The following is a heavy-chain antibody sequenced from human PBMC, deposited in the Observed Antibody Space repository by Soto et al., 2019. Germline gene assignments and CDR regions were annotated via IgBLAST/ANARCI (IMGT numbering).Heavy chain of an antibody. J-gene: IGHJ6*02. Sequence: PSETLSLTCSVSGGSIMSYYCIFIRHSPYKWLEWIGYFYHSGNSNYNPSLKSRVTISVDTSKNQLSLSLRSVTAADTAVYFCARISSVDPYGYVNGGLDVWGQGTTVTVSS. CDR3: ARISSVDPYGYVNGGLDV. D-gene: IGHD5-18*01. V-gene: IGHV4-59*01. CDR2: FYHSGNS. CDR1: GGSIMSYY.